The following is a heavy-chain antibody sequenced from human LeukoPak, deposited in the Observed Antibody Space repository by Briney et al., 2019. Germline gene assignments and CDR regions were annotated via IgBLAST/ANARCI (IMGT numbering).Heavy chain of an antibody. V-gene: IGHV3-66*01. CDR1: GFTVSSNY. Sequence: GGSLRLSCAASGFTVSSNYMSWVRQAPGKGLEWVSVIYSGGSTYYADSVKGRFTISRDNSKNTLYLQMNSLRAEDTAVYYCARGMVRAYDAFDIWGQGTMVTVSS. CDR3: ARGMVRAYDAFDI. J-gene: IGHJ3*02. CDR2: IYSGGST. D-gene: IGHD3-10*01.